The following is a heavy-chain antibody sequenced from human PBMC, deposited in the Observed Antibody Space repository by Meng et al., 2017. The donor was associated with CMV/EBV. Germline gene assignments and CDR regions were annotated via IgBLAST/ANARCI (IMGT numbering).Heavy chain of an antibody. Sequence: RLSCAASVFPFSSYGMHWVRQAPGKGLDWVAFIRNDGIGKYYAESVKGLFTISRDNSKNMLYLQMNSLRAEDTAVYYCAKDRSYFDYWGQGTLVTVSS. V-gene: IGHV3-30*02. CDR2: IRNDGIGK. J-gene: IGHJ4*02. CDR1: VFPFSSYG. CDR3: AKDRSYFDY.